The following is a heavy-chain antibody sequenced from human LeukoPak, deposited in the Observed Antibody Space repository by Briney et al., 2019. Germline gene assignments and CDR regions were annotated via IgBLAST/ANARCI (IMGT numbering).Heavy chain of an antibody. J-gene: IGHJ6*04. CDR3: AELGITMIGGV. CDR1: GFTFSFYA. V-gene: IGHV3-48*03. D-gene: IGHD3-10*02. CDR2: ISSSGSTI. Sequence: PGGSLRLPCAASGFTFSFYAMHWVPQAPGKGLEWVSYISSSGSTIYCADSVKGRFTMSKDNAKNSLYLQMNSLRAEDTSVYYCAELGITMIGGVWGKGTTVTISS.